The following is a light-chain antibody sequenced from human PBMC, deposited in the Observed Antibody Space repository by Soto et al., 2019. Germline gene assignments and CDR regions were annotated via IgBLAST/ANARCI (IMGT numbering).Light chain of an antibody. V-gene: IGLV2-14*01. CDR3: CSYTSSSTRV. CDR2: DVS. CDR1: SSDVGGYNY. Sequence: QSALTQPASVSGSPGQSITISCTGTSSDVGGYNYVSWYQQQPGKAPKLMIFDVSNRPSGVSNRFSGSKSGNTASLTISGLQAEDEADYYCCSYTSSSTRVFGTGTKVTVL. J-gene: IGLJ1*01.